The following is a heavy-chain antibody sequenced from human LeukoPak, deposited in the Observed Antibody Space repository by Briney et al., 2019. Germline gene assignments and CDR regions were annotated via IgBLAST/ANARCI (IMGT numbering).Heavy chain of an antibody. CDR3: AKGYCSSTSCKESFFDY. CDR1: GFTFRSYA. J-gene: IGHJ4*02. D-gene: IGHD2-2*01. CDR2: ISGSGGST. Sequence: GGSLRLSCAASGFTFRSYATNWVRQAPGEGLEWVSAISGSGGSTYYFVKGRFTISRDNSKNTQYLQMNSLRADATATYYCAKGYCSSTSCKESFFDYWGQGTLVTVSS. V-gene: IGHV3-23*01.